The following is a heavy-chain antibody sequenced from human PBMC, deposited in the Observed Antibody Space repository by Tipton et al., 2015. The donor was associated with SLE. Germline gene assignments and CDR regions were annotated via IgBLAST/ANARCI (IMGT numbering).Heavy chain of an antibody. CDR2: TSYDGSNR. CDR3: VRGPALTERFSQFLFQSFDN. CDR1: GFTFSSYA. D-gene: IGHD3-3*01. Sequence: SLRLSCAASGFTFSSYAMHWVRQAPGEGLKWVATTSYDGSNRYFADSVKGRITISRDNSKNTLYLQMDSLRGEDTAVYYCVRGPALTERFSQFLFQSFDNWGQGTLVTVSS. V-gene: IGHV3-30*04. J-gene: IGHJ4*02.